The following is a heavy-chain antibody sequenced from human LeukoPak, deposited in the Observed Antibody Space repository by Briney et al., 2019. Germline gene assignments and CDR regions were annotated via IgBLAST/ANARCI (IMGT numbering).Heavy chain of an antibody. D-gene: IGHD3-22*01. CDR3: TCYYNSGGSQYYFDY. J-gene: IGHJ4*02. CDR2: IKRKTDGRTS. V-gene: IGHV3-15*01. Sequence: GGSLRLSCAASGYTFNNACMSWVRQAPGKGLEWVGRIKRKTDGRTSDYAAPAKGRFTISRNDSENTLYLQMNSLETEDTAVYECTCYYNSGGSQYYFDYWGQGTLVTVSS. CDR1: GYTFNNAC.